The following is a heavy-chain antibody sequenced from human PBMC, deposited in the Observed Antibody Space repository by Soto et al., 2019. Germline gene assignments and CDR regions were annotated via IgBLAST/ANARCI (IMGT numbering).Heavy chain of an antibody. D-gene: IGHD3-3*01. CDR1: GYTFTSYD. Sequence: APSVKVSCKASGYTFTSYDINWVRQATGQGLEWMGWMNPNSGNTGYAQKFQGRVTMTRNTSISTAYMDLSSLTSEDTALYYCGGDGWFSALRLPFGLDVWGQGTTVTVSS. CDR3: GGDGWFSALRLPFGLDV. CDR2: MNPNSGNT. J-gene: IGHJ6*02. V-gene: IGHV1-8*01.